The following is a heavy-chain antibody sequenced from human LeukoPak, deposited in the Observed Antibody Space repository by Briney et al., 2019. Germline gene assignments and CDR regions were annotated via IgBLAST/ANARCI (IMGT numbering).Heavy chain of an antibody. Sequence: PSETLSLTCAVYGGSFSGYYWSWIRQPPGKGLEWIGEINHSGSTNYNPSLKSRVTISVDTSKNQFSLKLSSVTAADTAVYYCARGRGISRFHYYYMDVWGKGTTVTVSS. J-gene: IGHJ6*03. V-gene: IGHV4-34*01. CDR2: INHSGST. D-gene: IGHD2/OR15-2a*01. CDR3: ARGRGISRFHYYYMDV. CDR1: GGSFSGYY.